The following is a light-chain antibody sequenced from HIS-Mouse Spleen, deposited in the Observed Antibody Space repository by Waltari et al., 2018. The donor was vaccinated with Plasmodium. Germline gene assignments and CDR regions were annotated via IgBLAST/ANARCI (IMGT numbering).Light chain of an antibody. CDR3: CSYAGSSTFV. CDR1: SSYVGSYTL. J-gene: IGLJ3*02. Sequence: QSALTQPASVSGSPGQSIPISCTGTSSYVGSYTLVSLYQQPPGKAPKLMIYEGSKRPSGVSNRFSGSKSGNTASLTISGLQAEDEADYYCCSYAGSSTFVFGGGTKLTVL. V-gene: IGLV2-23*03. CDR2: EGS.